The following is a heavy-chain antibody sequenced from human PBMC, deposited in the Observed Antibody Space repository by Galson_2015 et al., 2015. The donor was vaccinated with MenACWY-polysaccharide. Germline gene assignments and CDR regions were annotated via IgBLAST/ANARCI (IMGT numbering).Heavy chain of an antibody. D-gene: IGHD4-11*01. J-gene: IGHJ3*02. CDR2: IIPILGNP. CDR1: GGTFNSYN. V-gene: IGHV1-69*08. CDR3: ARDKGILQLDVFDI. Sequence: SVKVSCKASGGTFNSYNIYWVRQAPGQGLEWMGRIIPILGNPNYAQKFQGRVTITADKSSNTVYMELSSLRSEDTAIYYCARDKGILQLDVFDIWGQGTLVTVSS.